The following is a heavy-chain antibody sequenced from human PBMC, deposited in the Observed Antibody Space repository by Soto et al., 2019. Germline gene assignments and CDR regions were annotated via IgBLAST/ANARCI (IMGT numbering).Heavy chain of an antibody. D-gene: IGHD3-10*01. Sequence: SETLSLTCAVYGGSFTDYYWTWIRQPPGKVLEWIGEINHSGSTNYNPSLKSRVTISVDTSKNQFSLQLSSVTAADTAVYYCARVTHGSGSYYDYYYYYIDVWGKGTTVTVSS. CDR3: ARVTHGSGSYYDYYYYYIDV. CDR1: GGSFTDYY. CDR2: INHSGST. V-gene: IGHV4-34*01. J-gene: IGHJ6*03.